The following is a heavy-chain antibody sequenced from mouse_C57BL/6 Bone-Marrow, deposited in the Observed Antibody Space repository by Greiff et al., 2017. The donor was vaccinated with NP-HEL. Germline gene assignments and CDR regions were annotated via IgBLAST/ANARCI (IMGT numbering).Heavy chain of an antibody. CDR2: ISNLAYSI. CDR3: ARFYYYGSSSYFDV. D-gene: IGHD1-1*01. V-gene: IGHV5-15*01. CDR1: GFTFSDYG. Sequence: EVKLVESGGGLVQPGGSLKLSCAASGFTFSDYGMAWVRQAPRKGPEWVAFISNLAYSIYYADTVTGRFTISRENAKNTLYLEMSSLRSEDTAMYYCARFYYYGSSSYFDVWGTGTTVTVSS. J-gene: IGHJ1*03.